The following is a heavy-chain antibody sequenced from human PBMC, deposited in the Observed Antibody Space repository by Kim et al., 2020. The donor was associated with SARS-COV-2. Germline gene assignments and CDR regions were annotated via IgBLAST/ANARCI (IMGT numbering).Heavy chain of an antibody. J-gene: IGHJ3*02. CDR2: ISSSGSTI. CDR3: ARDVLSHYYVYAFDI. CDR1: GFTFSSYE. D-gene: IGHD1-26*01. V-gene: IGHV3-48*03. Sequence: GGSLRLSCAASGFTFSSYEMNWVRQAPGKGLEWVSYISSSGSTIYYADSVKGRFTISRDNAKNSLYLQMNSLRAEDTAVYYCARDVLSHYYVYAFDIWGQGTMVTVSS.